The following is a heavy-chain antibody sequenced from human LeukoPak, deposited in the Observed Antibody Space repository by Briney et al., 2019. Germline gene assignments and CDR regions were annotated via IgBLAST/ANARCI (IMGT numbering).Heavy chain of an antibody. CDR3: ARDSAQPKRIYQLSSGGWFDP. CDR2: IYYSGST. J-gene: IGHJ5*02. V-gene: IGHV4-30-4*01. Sequence: SETLSLTCTVSPGSINSGDYYWSWIRQPPGKGLEWIGYIYYSGSTYYNPSLKSRVSISVDTSKNQFSLKLSSLTAADTAVYYCARDSAQPKRIYQLSSGGWFDPWGQGSLVTVSS. D-gene: IGHD2-2*01. CDR1: PGSINSGDYY.